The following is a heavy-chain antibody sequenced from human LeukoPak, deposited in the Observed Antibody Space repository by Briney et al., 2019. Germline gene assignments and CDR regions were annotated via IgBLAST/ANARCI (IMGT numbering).Heavy chain of an antibody. V-gene: IGHV3-23*01. D-gene: IGHD3-16*01. Sequence: PGGSLRLSCAASGFTSGNYWMNWVRQAPGKGLEWVSGINGGGVITFYADSVKGRFTISRDNSKNTLYLQMNSLRAEDTAIYYCAKDSSQGGDYFDSWGQGTLVTVSS. CDR1: GFTSGNYW. J-gene: IGHJ4*02. CDR3: AKDSSQGGDYFDS. CDR2: INGGGVIT.